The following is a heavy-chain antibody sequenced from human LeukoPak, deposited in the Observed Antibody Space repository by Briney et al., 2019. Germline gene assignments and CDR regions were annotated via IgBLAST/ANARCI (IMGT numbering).Heavy chain of an antibody. CDR1: NGSITSTSYY. J-gene: IGHJ5*02. V-gene: IGHV4-39*01. Sequence: SETLSLTCFVSNGSITSTSYYWAWIRQSPGKGLEWIGTTSSGGSAYYKTSLKSRVTISVDTSKTQLSLRLTSVTAADTAVYYCARQGGGDFVDPWGQGTLVSVS. CDR3: ARQGGGDFVDP. CDR2: TSSGGSA. D-gene: IGHD4-17*01.